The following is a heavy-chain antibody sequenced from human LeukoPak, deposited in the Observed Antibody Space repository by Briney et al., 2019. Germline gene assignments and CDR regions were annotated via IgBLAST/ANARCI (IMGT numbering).Heavy chain of an antibody. CDR1: RGSISSHY. J-gene: IGHJ6*04. Sequence: SETLSLTCTVSRGSISSHYWSWIRQPAGKGLEWTGRIYASGSTDYNPSLKSRVTISLDTSKNQFSLKLNSVTAADTAVYYCARKGDVWGKGTTVTVSP. V-gene: IGHV4-4*07. CDR2: IYASGST. CDR3: ARKGDV.